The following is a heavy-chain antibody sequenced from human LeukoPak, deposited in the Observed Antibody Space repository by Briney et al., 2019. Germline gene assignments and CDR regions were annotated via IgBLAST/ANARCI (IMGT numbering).Heavy chain of an antibody. J-gene: IGHJ4*02. V-gene: IGHV4-38-2*01. CDR1: GYSISSGYY. CDR3: AASGYSYGLQKY. CDR2: IFHSGTT. Sequence: SETLSLTCAVSGYSISSGYYWGWIRPPPGKGLEWIGSIFHSGTTYYNPSLQRRVTISVDTSKNQFSLKLSSVTAADTAVYYCAASGYSYGLQKYWGQGTLVTVSS. D-gene: IGHD5-18*01.